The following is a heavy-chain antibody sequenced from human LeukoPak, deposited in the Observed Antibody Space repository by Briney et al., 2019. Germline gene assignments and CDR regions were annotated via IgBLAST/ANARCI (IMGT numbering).Heavy chain of an antibody. CDR2: IYYSGST. CDR1: GGSISSYY. J-gene: IGHJ3*02. V-gene: IGHV4-59*01. Sequence: SETLSLTCTVSGGSISSYYWSWIRQPPGKGLEWIGYIYYSGSTNYNPSLKSRVTISVDMSKNQFSLKLSSVTAADTAVYYCAGDSVEYCSGGSCSDAFDIWGQGTMVTVSS. D-gene: IGHD2-15*01. CDR3: AGDSVEYCSGGSCSDAFDI.